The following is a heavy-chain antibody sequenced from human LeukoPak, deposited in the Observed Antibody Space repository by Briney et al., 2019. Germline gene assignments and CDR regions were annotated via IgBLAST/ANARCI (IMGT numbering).Heavy chain of an antibody. V-gene: IGHV3-23*01. CDR2: ISGSGRSP. CDR3: ARDASGWSVY. CDR1: GFTFINYA. J-gene: IGHJ4*02. Sequence: GGSLRLSCAASGFTFINYAMSWVRQAPGKGLEWVSAISGSGRSPYYADSVKGRFTISRDNSKNSLYLQMNSLRVEDTAVYYCARDASGWSVYWGQGTLVTVSS. D-gene: IGHD6-19*01.